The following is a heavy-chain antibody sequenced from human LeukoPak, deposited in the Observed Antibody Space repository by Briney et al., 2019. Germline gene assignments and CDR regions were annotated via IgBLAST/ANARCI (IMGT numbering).Heavy chain of an antibody. CDR2: IRGSGGNT. D-gene: IGHD3-22*01. CDR1: GFTFSSYV. Sequence: GGSLRVSCTASGFTFSSYVMSWVRQAPGKGLEWVSAIRGSGGNTYYADSVKGRFSISRDDSKNTLYLQMNSLRAEDTAVYYCARDSTGYPNWFDSWGQGTLVTVSS. J-gene: IGHJ5*01. V-gene: IGHV3-23*01. CDR3: ARDSTGYPNWFDS.